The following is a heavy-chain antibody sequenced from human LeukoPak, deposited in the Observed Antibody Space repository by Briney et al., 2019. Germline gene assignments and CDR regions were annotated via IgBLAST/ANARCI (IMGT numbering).Heavy chain of an antibody. CDR3: ARGAGRGGYDYYGMDV. J-gene: IGHJ6*02. Sequence: ASVKVSCKASGYTFTSYGISWVRQAPGQGLEWMGWISAYNGNTSYAQKLQGRVTMTTDTSTSTAYMELRSLRSDDTAVYYCARGAGRGGYDYYGMDVWGQGTTVTVSS. D-gene: IGHD2-15*01. CDR2: ISAYNGNT. CDR1: GYTFTSYG. V-gene: IGHV1-18*01.